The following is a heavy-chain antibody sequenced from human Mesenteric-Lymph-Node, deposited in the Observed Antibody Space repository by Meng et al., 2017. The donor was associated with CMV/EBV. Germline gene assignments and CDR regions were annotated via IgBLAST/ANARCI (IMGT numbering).Heavy chain of an antibody. CDR2: IIPILGIA. J-gene: IGHJ4*02. Sequence: SVKVSCKASGYTFTGYYIHWVRQAPGQGLEWMGGIIPILGIANYAQKFQGRVTITADKSTSTAYMELSSLRSEDTAVYYCARVYQKPDIVVVPAAEWGQGTLVTVSS. V-gene: IGHV1-69*10. CDR3: ARVYQKPDIVVVPAAE. CDR1: GYTFTGYY. D-gene: IGHD2-2*01.